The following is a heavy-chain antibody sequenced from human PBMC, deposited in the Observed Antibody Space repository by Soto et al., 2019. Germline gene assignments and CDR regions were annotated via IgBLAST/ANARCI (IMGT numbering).Heavy chain of an antibody. J-gene: IGHJ6*02. D-gene: IGHD1-26*01. V-gene: IGHV4-4*07. CDR1: GGSISSYY. Sequence: RSLTCTVSGGSISSYYWSWIRQPAGKGLEWIGRIYTSGSTNYNPSLKSRVTMSVDTSKNQFSLKLSSVTAADTAVYYCARGEPEPYYYYYGMDVWGQGTTVTVSS. CDR2: IYTSGST. CDR3: ARGEPEPYYYYYGMDV.